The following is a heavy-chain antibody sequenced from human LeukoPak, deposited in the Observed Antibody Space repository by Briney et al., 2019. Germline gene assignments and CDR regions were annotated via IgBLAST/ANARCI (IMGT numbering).Heavy chain of an antibody. CDR2: ISGSGGST. V-gene: IGHV3-23*01. CDR1: GFTFSSYA. Sequence: PGGSLRLSCAASGFTFSSYAMSWVRQAPGKGLEWVSAISGSGGSTYYADSVKGRFTISRDNSKNTLYLQMNSLRAEDTAVYYCAKISGYKTKDSSSSPDYWGQGTLVTVSP. CDR3: AKISGYKTKDSSSSPDY. D-gene: IGHD6-6*01. J-gene: IGHJ4*02.